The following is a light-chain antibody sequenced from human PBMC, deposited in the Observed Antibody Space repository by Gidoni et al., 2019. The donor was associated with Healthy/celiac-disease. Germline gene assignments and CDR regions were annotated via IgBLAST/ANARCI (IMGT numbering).Light chain of an antibody. Sequence: QSVLTQPPSVSGAPGQRVPIPCTGSSSNIGAGYDVHWYQPLPGTAPKLLIYGNTNRPSGVPDRFSGAKSGTAASLAITGLQAEDEADYYCQSYDSSLSGYVVFGGGTKLTVL. CDR3: QSYDSSLSGYVV. CDR2: GNT. V-gene: IGLV1-40*01. CDR1: SSNIGAGYD. J-gene: IGLJ2*01.